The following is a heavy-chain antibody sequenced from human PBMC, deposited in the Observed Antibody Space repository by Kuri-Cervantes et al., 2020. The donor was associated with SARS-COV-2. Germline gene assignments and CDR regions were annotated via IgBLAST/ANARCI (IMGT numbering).Heavy chain of an antibody. CDR2: IYYSGST. V-gene: IGHV4-39*01. D-gene: IGHD5-18*01. CDR1: GDSIGSGSYY. Sequence: SETLSLTCTVSGDSIGSGSYYWSWIRQPPGKGLEWIGSIYYSGSTYYNPSLKSRVTISVDTSKNQFSLKLSSVTAADTAVYYCARLGGYRSGYNWFDPWGQGTLVTVSS. CDR3: ARLGGYRSGYNWFDP. J-gene: IGHJ5*02.